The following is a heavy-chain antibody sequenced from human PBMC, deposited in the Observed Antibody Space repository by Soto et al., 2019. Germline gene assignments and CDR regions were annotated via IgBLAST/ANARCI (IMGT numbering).Heavy chain of an antibody. CDR2: VIPRVGTT. Sequence: GASVKVSCKASGDSFSKYTVNWVRQAPRQGLECVGGVIPRVGTTNFAPTLQGRVTITAXXXXNXXXMXLSXLRSEDTALYYCARGRGLYNSGRSQLDSWG. CDR3: ARGRGLYNSGRSQLDS. J-gene: IGHJ5*01. D-gene: IGHD1-1*01. V-gene: IGHV1-69*13. CDR1: GDSFSKYT.